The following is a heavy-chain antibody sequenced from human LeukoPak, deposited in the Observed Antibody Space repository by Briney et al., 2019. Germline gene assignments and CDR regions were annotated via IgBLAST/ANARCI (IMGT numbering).Heavy chain of an antibody. CDR3: ARRDDFWSGRVDY. CDR2: INHSGST. V-gene: IGHV4-34*01. Sequence: PSETLSLTCAVYGGSFSGYYWSWIRQPPGKGLEWIGEINHSGSTNYNPSLKSRVTISVDTSKNQFSLKLSSVTAADTAVYYCARRDDFWSGRVDYWGQGTLVTVSS. D-gene: IGHD3-3*01. CDR1: GGSFSGYY. J-gene: IGHJ4*02.